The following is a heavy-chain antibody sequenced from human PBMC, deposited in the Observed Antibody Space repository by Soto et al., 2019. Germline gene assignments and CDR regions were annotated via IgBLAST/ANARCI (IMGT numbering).Heavy chain of an antibody. CDR2: IHHTGKT. Sequence: QVKLQEMGPGLVKPSQTLTITCTVSGDSVNSAYWSWIRQLPGKGLEWMGNIHHTGKTFYNPSLKSRVAISIDTSKPHFSLKMRSITDADTAVYYCSRTDAYNASFFDPWGQGTVVTVSS. CDR1: GDSVNSAY. V-gene: IGHV4-31*03. D-gene: IGHD1-1*01. J-gene: IGHJ5*02. CDR3: SRTDAYNASFFDP.